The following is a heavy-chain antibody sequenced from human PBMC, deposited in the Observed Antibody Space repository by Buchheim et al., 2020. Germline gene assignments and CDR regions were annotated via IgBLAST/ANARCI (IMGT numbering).Heavy chain of an antibody. CDR3: ARGMGYSSSPTKY. CDR2: IDYIGST. D-gene: IGHD6-13*01. V-gene: IGHV4-59*01. J-gene: IGHJ4*02. Sequence: QVQLQESGPGLVKPSETLSLTCTVSGGSISGYSWSWIRQPPGKGLEWIGYIDYIGSTNYNPSLKSRVTISVDTSKNQFSLKLSSVTAADTAVYYCARGMGYSSSPTKYWGQGTL. CDR1: GGSISGYS.